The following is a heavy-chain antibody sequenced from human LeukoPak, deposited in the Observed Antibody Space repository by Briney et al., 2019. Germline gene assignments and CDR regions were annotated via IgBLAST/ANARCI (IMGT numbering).Heavy chain of an antibody. Sequence: GGSLRLSCAASGFTFDDYAMHWVRQAPGKGLEWVSGISWNSGSIGYADSVKGRFTISRDNAKNSLYLQMNSLRAEDTALYYCAKDMGSYCSGGSCPPDVAFDIWGQGTMVTVSS. CDR1: GFTFDDYA. J-gene: IGHJ3*02. CDR3: AKDMGSYCSGGSCPPDVAFDI. CDR2: ISWNSGSI. V-gene: IGHV3-9*01. D-gene: IGHD2-15*01.